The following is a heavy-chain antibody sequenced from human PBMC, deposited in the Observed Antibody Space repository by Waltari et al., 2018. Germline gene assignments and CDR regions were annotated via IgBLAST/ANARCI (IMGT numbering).Heavy chain of an antibody. J-gene: IGHJ3*02. D-gene: IGHD3-22*01. Sequence: QVQLQQWGAGLLKPSETLSLTCAVYGGSFSGYYWSWIRQPPGKGLEWIGEINHSGSTNYNPSLKRRVTISVDTSKNQFSLKLSSVTAADTAVYYCARQSMIVLNDAFDIWGQGTMVTVSS. CDR2: INHSGST. V-gene: IGHV4-34*01. CDR3: ARQSMIVLNDAFDI. CDR1: GGSFSGYY.